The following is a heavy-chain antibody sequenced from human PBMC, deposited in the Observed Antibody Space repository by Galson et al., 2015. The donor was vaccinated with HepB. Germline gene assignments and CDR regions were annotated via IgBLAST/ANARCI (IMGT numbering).Heavy chain of an antibody. CDR3: TRIALSGSYWYFDY. V-gene: IGHV3-48*01. CDR1: GFTFSSYT. CDR2: ISTTSDNK. J-gene: IGHJ4*02. D-gene: IGHD1-26*01. Sequence: SLRLSCAASGFTFSSYTMNWVRQAPGKGLEWISYISTTSDNKFSADSVKGRFIISRDNAKNLLYLQMNSLRADDTAVYYCTRIALSGSYWYFDYWGQGSLVTVSS.